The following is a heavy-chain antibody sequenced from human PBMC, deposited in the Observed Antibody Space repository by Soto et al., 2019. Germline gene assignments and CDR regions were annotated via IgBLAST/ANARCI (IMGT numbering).Heavy chain of an antibody. J-gene: IGHJ4*02. CDR1: GFTFSSYW. V-gene: IGHV3-7*01. D-gene: IGHD6-13*01. CDR3: AREYSSSWYGGFDY. Sequence: PGGSLRLSCAASGFTFSSYWMSWVRQAPGKGLEWVANIKQDGSEKYYVDSVKGRFTISRDNAKNSLYLQMNSLRAEDTAVYYCAREYSSSWYGGFDYWGQGTLVTVSS. CDR2: IKQDGSEK.